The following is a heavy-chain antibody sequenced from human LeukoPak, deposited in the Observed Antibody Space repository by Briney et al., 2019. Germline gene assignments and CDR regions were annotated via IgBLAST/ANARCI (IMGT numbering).Heavy chain of an antibody. CDR1: GGSISSYY. J-gene: IGHJ4*02. CDR3: ARDTSGYRRGSFDY. Sequence: PPETLSLTCTVSGGSISSYYWSWIRQPPGKGLEWIGYIYYSGSTSYNPSLKSRVTISVDTSNNQFSLKLSSVTAADTAVYYCARDTSGYRRGSFDYWGQGTLVTVSS. CDR2: IYYSGST. V-gene: IGHV4-59*01. D-gene: IGHD3-22*01.